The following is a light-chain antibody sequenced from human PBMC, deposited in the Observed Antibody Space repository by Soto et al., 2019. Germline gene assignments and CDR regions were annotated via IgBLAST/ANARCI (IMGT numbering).Light chain of an antibody. CDR2: DVS. CDR1: SSDVGGYNY. Sequence: QSVLTQPASVSGSPGQSITISCTGTSSDVGGYNYVSWYQQHPGKAPKLMIYDVSNRPSGVSNRFSGSKSGNTASLTISGLQAEDEADHYCSLKVFGGGTKLTVL. CDR3: SLKV. V-gene: IGLV2-14*01. J-gene: IGLJ2*01.